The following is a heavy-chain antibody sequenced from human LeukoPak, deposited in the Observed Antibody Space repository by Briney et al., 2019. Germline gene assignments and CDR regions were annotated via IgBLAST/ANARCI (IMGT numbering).Heavy chain of an antibody. CDR3: ARGGVFYDFWSLDY. CDR1: GFTFSSYA. CDR2: ISYDGSNK. V-gene: IGHV3-30-3*01. J-gene: IGHJ4*02. D-gene: IGHD3-3*01. Sequence: PGRSLRLSCAASGFTFSSYAMHWVRQAPGKGLEWVAVISYDGSNKYYADSVKGRFTISRDNSKNTLYLQMNSLRAEDTAVYYCARGGVFYDFWSLDYWGQGTLVTVSS.